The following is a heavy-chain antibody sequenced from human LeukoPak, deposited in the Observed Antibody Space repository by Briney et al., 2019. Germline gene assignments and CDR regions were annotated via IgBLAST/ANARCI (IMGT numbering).Heavy chain of an antibody. CDR1: GGPFRGYY. CDR3: AAREVTRPFQH. Sequence: SETLSLTCAVQGGPFRGYYWSWIRQPPGKGLEWIGEINHSGSTNYNPSLKSRVTISVDTSKNQFSLKLSSVAAADTAVYYCAAREVTRPFQHWGQGTLVSVSS. J-gene: IGHJ1*01. D-gene: IGHD2-21*02. CDR2: INHSGST. V-gene: IGHV4-34*01.